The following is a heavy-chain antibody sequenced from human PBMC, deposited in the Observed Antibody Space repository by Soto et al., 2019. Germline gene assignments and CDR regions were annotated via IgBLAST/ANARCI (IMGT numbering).Heavy chain of an antibody. D-gene: IGHD1-1*01. Sequence: QVQLQQSSPGLVKPSQALSLTCDISGDRVSSNSAGWNWIRQTPSRGLEWLGRTYYKSKWYYTYAASVTSRITVSPDTSKHQLSLQLTSVTPEDTAVYYCARGSWDDVSGHYYMDVWDKGTTVTVSS. J-gene: IGHJ6*03. CDR3: ARGSWDDVSGHYYMDV. CDR2: TYYKSKWYY. V-gene: IGHV6-1*01. CDR1: GDRVSSNSAG.